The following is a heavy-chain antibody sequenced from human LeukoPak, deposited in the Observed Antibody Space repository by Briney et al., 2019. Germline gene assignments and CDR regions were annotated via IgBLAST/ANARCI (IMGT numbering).Heavy chain of an antibody. CDR1: GGSFSGYY. J-gene: IGHJ6*02. V-gene: IGHV4-34*01. Sequence: SETLSLTCAVYGGSFSGYYWSWIRQPPGKGLEWIGEINHSGSTNYNPSLKSRVTISVDTSKNQFSLKLSSVTAADTAVYYCARSPVGIAVALHHYYYYYGMDVWGQGTTVTVSS. CDR3: ARSPVGIAVALHHYYYYYGMDV. CDR2: INHSGST. D-gene: IGHD6-19*01.